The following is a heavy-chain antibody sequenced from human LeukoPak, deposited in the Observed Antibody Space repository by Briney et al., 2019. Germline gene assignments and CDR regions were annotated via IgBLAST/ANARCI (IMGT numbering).Heavy chain of an antibody. V-gene: IGHV4-38-2*01. J-gene: IGHJ3*02. CDR3: ARRRGTPYYDFWSGYYDGHFDAFDI. CDR1: GYSISSGYY. CDR2: IYHSGST. D-gene: IGHD3-3*01. Sequence: PSETPSLTCAVSGYSISSGYYWGWIRQPPGKGLEWIGSIYHSGSTYYNPSLKSRVTITVDTSKNQFSLKLSSVTAADTAVYYCARRRGTPYYDFWSGYYDGHFDAFDIWGQGTMVTVSS.